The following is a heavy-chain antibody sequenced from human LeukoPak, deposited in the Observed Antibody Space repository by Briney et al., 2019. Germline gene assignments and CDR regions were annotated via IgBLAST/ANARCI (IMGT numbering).Heavy chain of an antibody. D-gene: IGHD4-17*01. CDR3: ARHNDYGDMFDY. Sequence: SETLSLTCAVYGGSFSGYYWGWIRQPPGKGLEWIGSIYDSENTYYNPSLKSRVTISLDTSKNQFSLKLSSVTAADTAVYYCARHNDYGDMFDYWGQGTLVTVSS. J-gene: IGHJ4*02. CDR1: GGSFSGYY. V-gene: IGHV4-34*01. CDR2: IYDSENT.